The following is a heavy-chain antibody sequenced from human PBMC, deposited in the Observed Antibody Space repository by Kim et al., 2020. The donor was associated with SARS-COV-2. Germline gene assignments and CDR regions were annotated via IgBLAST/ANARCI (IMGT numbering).Heavy chain of an antibody. J-gene: IGHJ4*02. CDR2: T. Sequence: TNYADSGKGRFTISRDNAKNALYLQMNSLRAEDTAVYYCAREGAARYFDYWGQGTLVTVSS. D-gene: IGHD6-6*01. CDR3: AREGAARYFDY. V-gene: IGHV3-11*05.